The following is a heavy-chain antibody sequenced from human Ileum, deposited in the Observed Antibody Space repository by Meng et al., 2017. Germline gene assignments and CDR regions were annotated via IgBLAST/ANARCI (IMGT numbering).Heavy chain of an antibody. CDR3: ARLCHRFSEDNNDAFNI. J-gene: IGHJ3*02. Sequence: SETLSPTCRVSGASITSGDYYWSWIRQPAGKGLEWIGRISTWGTTDYNPSLKSRLTVSLDTSKNQFSLKLTTVTAANTAVYYCARLCHRFSEDNNDAFNIWGQGTMVTVSS. CDR2: ISTWGTT. V-gene: IGHV4-61*02. CDR1: GASITSGDYY. D-gene: IGHD3-3*01.